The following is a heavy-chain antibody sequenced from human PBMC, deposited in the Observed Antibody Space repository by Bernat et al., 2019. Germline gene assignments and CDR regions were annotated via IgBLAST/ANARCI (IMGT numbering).Heavy chain of an antibody. Sequence: QLQLQESGPGLVKPSETLSLTCTVSGDSISSSSYYWGWIRQPPGKGLEWIGSIYYSGSTYYNPSLKSRVTISVDTSKNQFSLKLSSVTAADTAVYYCARDTIMTTVTTVEFDYWGQGTLVTVSS. CDR3: ARDTIMTTVTTVEFDY. D-gene: IGHD4-17*01. J-gene: IGHJ4*02. CDR2: IYYSGST. CDR1: GDSISSSSYY. V-gene: IGHV4-39*01.